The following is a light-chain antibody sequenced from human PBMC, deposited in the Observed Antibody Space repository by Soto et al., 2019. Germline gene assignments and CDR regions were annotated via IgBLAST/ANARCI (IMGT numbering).Light chain of an antibody. CDR2: DST. J-gene: IGKJ5*01. CDR3: QQRNVWPPIT. Sequence: VLTQSPATLSLSPGERATLSFSASQSIHTSLAWYQQKSGKPPRLVIYDSTLRANGVPDRFAGSRSGTEFTLTINSLEPEDFAVYYCQQRNVWPPITFGQGTRLEIK. V-gene: IGKV3-11*01. CDR1: QSIHTS.